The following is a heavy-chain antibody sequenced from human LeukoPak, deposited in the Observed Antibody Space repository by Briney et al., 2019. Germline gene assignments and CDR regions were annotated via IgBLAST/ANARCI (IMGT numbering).Heavy chain of an antibody. CDR2: ISWNSGSI. CDR3: AKDPIRGTWYGDSTFGAFDI. D-gene: IGHD4-17*01. CDR1: GFSFDDYG. J-gene: IGHJ3*02. V-gene: IGHV3-9*01. Sequence: GRSLRLSCVASGFSFDDYGMFWVRQAPGKGLEWVSGISWNSGSIGYADSVKGRFTISRDNAKNSLYLQMNSLRAEDTALYYCAKDPIRGTWYGDSTFGAFDIWGQGTMVTVSS.